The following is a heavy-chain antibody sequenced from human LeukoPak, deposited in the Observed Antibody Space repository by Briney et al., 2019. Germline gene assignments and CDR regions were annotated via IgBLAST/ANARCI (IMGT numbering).Heavy chain of an antibody. CDR1: GCTISGYC. CDR3: VRNIPGVNDAIDI. CDR2: IYYSGSI. Sequence: KSSETLSLSCAVSGCTISGYCWHWVRQPPGKGLEWIGYIYYSGSINYDYSLKSRVTISIDNARNQFSLKMSSMTAADTAVYYCVRNIPGVNDAIDIWGQRTMVAVFS. J-gene: IGHJ3*02. D-gene: IGHD3-10*01. V-gene: IGHV4-59*01.